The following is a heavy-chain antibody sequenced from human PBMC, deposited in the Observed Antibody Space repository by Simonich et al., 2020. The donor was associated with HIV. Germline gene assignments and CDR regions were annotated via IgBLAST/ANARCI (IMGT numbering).Heavy chain of an antibody. Sequence: EVQLVESGGGLEQPGGSLRLSCAASGFTFSSYSLNWGRQAPGKVLEWVSYSGRSSRTIYYADSVKGRFTISRDNAKNSLYLQMNSLRAEDTALYYCAKDSSYDSSGYIDYWGQGTLVTVSS. D-gene: IGHD3-22*01. CDR3: AKDSSYDSSGYIDY. CDR1: GFTFSSYS. V-gene: IGHV3-48*04. J-gene: IGHJ4*02. CDR2: SGRSSRTI.